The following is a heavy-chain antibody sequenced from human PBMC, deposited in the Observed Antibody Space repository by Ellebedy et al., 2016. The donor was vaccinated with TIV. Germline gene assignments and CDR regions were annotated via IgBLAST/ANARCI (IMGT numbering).Heavy chain of an antibody. CDR1: GFTFSDHY. CDR3: ATFRFNWNYFDS. CDR2: ISTHSTHI. Sequence: GESLKISCAASGFTFSDHYMAWVRQTPGKGLEWISFISTHSTHIDYRDSVKGRFTISRDNAKNSLSLEMNSLRGDDSAVYYCATFRFNWNYFDSWGQGTRVTVSS. J-gene: IGHJ4*02. V-gene: IGHV3-11*06. D-gene: IGHD1-20*01.